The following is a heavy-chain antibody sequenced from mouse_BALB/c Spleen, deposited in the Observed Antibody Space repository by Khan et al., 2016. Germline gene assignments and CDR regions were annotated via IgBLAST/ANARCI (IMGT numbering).Heavy chain of an antibody. J-gene: IGHJ4*01. V-gene: IGHV1S137*01. Sequence: QVQLQQSGAELVRPGVSVKISCKGSGYTFTDYAMHWVKQSHAKSLEWIGVISTYYGDTAYNQKFKDKATMTVDKSSSTAYMELARLTSEDSAIYYCASEGVNYDYDMDYWGQGTSVTVSS. D-gene: IGHD2-1*01. CDR1: GYTFTDYA. CDR2: ISTYYGDT. CDR3: ASEGVNYDYDMDY.